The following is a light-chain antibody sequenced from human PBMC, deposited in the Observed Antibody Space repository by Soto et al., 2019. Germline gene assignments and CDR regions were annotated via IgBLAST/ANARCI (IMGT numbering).Light chain of an antibody. Sequence: DVPMTQSPSSLSASVGDEVTITCRASQDINNYLAWFQQKPGKVPNLLIYGASTLQSGVPSRFSGRGSGTDFTLTISSLQPEDVATYYCQKYNSVPLTFGGRTKVEIK. CDR1: QDINNY. CDR3: QKYNSVPLT. CDR2: GAS. V-gene: IGKV1-27*01. J-gene: IGKJ4*01.